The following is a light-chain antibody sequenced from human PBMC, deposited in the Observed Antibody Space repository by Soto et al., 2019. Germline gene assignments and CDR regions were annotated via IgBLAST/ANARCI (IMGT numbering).Light chain of an antibody. Sequence: IQLTQSPSPLSASVGDRVTVTCRASQGIVTYLVWYQQTSGKAPTFLIYASSTLQTGVPSRFSGSGAGTGFSLTISSLHPEDVATDYCQQANSFPITFGQGTRLEIK. CDR2: ASS. CDR3: QQANSFPIT. CDR1: QGIVTY. J-gene: IGKJ5*01. V-gene: IGKV1-9*01.